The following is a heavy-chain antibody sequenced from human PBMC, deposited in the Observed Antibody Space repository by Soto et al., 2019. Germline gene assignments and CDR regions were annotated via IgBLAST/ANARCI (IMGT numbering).Heavy chain of an antibody. CDR2: SRNKANSYTT. V-gene: IGHV3-72*01. CDR3: ARARPYGVGWHYDY. J-gene: IGHJ4*02. CDR1: GFTFSDHY. Sequence: PGGSLRLSCAASGFTFSDHYMDWVRQAPGKGLEWVARSRNKANSYTTEYAASVKGRFIISRDDSKSSLYLQMDSLQIEDTAVYYCARARPYGVGWHYDYWGQGALVTVSS. D-gene: IGHD6-19*01.